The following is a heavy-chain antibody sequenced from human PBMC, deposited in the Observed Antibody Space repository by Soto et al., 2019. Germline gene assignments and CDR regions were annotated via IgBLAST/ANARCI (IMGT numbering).Heavy chain of an antibody. D-gene: IGHD3-10*01. Sequence: VQLEQSGAEVKRPGSSVKVSCKASGDTFSFYSINWVRQAPGLGLEWMGRVNPILSMSNYAQRFQGRVTMTADKSTSTAYMELSGLRSEDTAMYYCATSYGSGYRAFDYWGQGALVTVSS. V-gene: IGHV1-69*04. J-gene: IGHJ4*02. CDR2: VNPILSMS. CDR1: GDTFSFYS. CDR3: ATSYGSGYRAFDY.